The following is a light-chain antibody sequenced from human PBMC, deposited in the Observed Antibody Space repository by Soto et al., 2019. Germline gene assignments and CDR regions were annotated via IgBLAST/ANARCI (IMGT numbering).Light chain of an antibody. V-gene: IGKV3-20*01. J-gene: IGKJ4*01. CDR2: GAS. Sequence: EIVLTQSPGTLSLSPGERATLSCSASQSVSSSYLAWFQQKPGQAPRLLMHGASSRDTGIPDRFSGSGSGTDFTLTISRLEPEDFAVYYCQQYGSSPLTFGGGTKVEIK. CDR3: QQYGSSPLT. CDR1: QSVSSSY.